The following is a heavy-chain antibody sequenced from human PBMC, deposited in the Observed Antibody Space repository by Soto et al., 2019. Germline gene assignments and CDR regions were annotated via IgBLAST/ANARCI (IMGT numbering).Heavy chain of an antibody. Sequence: EVQLMDSGGGLVEPGGSLRLSCTASGFTFSVAWMTWVRQAPGKGLEWLGRVKSRTSGGTVDYAAPVKGRFTISRDDXXNTVILQMSGLKMEDTAVYYCVTDVAEVGKGEFDYWGQGALVTVSS. CDR2: VKSRTSGGTV. CDR3: VTDVAEVGKGEFDY. V-gene: IGHV3-15*01. CDR1: GFTFSVAW. D-gene: IGHD3-16*01. J-gene: IGHJ4*02.